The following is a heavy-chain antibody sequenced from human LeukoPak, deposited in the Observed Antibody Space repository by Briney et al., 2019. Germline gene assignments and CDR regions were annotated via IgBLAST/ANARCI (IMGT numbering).Heavy chain of an antibody. D-gene: IGHD5-18*01. Sequence: GGSLRLSCAASGFTFSSYWMSWVRQAPGKGLEWVANIKQDGSEKYYVDSVKGRFTISRDNAKNSLYLQMNSLRAEDTAVYYCARGGDEDTAMVTLDYWGQGTLVTVSS. CDR3: ARGGDEDTAMVTLDY. J-gene: IGHJ4*02. CDR2: IKQDGSEK. CDR1: GFTFSSYW. V-gene: IGHV3-7*01.